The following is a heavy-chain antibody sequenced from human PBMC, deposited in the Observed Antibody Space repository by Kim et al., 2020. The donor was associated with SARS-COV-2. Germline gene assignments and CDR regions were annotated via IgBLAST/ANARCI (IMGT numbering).Heavy chain of an antibody. CDR2: IKQDGSEK. Sequence: GGSLRLSCAASGFTFSRYWMSWVRQAPGKGLEWVANIKQDGSEKYYVDSVRGRFTISRDNAKNSLYLQMNSLRAEDTAVYYCATSYSGFDNWGQGTLVTVSS. V-gene: IGHV3-7*03. J-gene: IGHJ4*02. D-gene: IGHD1-26*01. CDR3: ATSYSGFDN. CDR1: GFTFSRYW.